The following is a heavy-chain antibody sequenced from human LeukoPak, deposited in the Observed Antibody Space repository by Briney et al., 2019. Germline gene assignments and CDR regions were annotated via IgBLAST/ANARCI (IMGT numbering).Heavy chain of an antibody. CDR3: AKDVRIVGATSY. CDR2: ISGSGGST. Sequence: GGSLRLSCAASGFTFSSYAMSWVRQAPGKGLEWVSAISGSGGSTYYTDSVKGRFTISRDNSKNTLYLQVNSLRAEDTAVYYCAKDVRIVGATSYWGQGTLVTVSS. D-gene: IGHD1-26*01. CDR1: GFTFSSYA. V-gene: IGHV3-23*01. J-gene: IGHJ4*02.